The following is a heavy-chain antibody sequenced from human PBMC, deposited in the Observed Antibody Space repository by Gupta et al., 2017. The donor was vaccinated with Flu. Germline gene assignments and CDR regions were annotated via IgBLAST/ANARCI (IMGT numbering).Heavy chain of an antibody. CDR3: TKDSDY. J-gene: IGHJ4*02. Sequence: SSYGMHWVRQAPGKGLEWVAVISYDGSNKYYADSVKGRFIISRDNSKNTVFLQMNSLRPEDTAVYYCTKDSDYWGQGTLVTVSS. CDR2: ISYDGSNK. CDR1: SSYG. V-gene: IGHV3-30*18.